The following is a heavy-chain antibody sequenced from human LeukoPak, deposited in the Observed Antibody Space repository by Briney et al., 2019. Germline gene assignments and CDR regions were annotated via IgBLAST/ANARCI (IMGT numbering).Heavy chain of an antibody. J-gene: IGHJ5*02. CDR1: GGSISNYY. CDR3: ARRRSYYGSGSYYGGMWFDP. CDR2: IYTSGST. V-gene: IGHV4-4*07. D-gene: IGHD3-10*01. Sequence: SETLSLTCTVSGGSISNYYWSWIRQPAGKGLEWIGRIYTSGSTNYNPSLRSRVTLSVDTSKSQFSLKLSSVTAADTAVYYCARRRSYYGSGSYYGGMWFDPWGQGTLVTVSS.